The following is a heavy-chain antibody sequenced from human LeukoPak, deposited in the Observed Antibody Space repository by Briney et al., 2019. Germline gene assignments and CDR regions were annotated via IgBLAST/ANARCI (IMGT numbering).Heavy chain of an antibody. Sequence: ASVKVSCKASGYNITSYAINWVRQAPGQGLEWMGWINTNTGNPTYAQGFTGRFVFSLDTSVSTAYLQISSLKAEDTAVYYCARVNSGWYFDYWGQGTLVTVSS. D-gene: IGHD6-19*01. CDR1: GYNITSYA. J-gene: IGHJ4*02. CDR2: INTNTGNP. CDR3: ARVNSGWYFDY. V-gene: IGHV7-4-1*02.